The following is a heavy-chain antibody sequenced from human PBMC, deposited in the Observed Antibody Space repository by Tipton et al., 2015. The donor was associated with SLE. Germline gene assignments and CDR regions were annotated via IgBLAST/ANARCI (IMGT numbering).Heavy chain of an antibody. CDR1: GGSISSGSYY. J-gene: IGHJ4*02. D-gene: IGHD1-7*01. Sequence: TLSLTCTVSGGSISSGSYYWSWIRQPAGKGLEWIGRIYTSGSTNYNPSLKSRVTISVDTSKNQFSLKLSSVTAADTAVYYCARWFPQPNWNYEPFDYWGQGILVTVSS. CDR3: ARWFPQPNWNYEPFDY. V-gene: IGHV4-61*02. CDR2: IYTSGST.